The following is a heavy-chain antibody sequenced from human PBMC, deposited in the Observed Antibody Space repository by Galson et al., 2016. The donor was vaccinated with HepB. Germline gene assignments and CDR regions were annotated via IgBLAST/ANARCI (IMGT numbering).Heavy chain of an antibody. D-gene: IGHD3-3*01. CDR3: ARVGRLDFWSGYYVPPFDY. CDR2: ISYSGST. V-gene: IGHV4-31*03. J-gene: IGHJ4*02. CDR1: GGSISSGGYY. Sequence: TLSLTCTVSGGSISSGGYYCSWIRQHPGKGLEWIGYISYSGSTYYNPSLKSRLTISVDASKNQFSLKLSSVTAADTAVYYCARVGRLDFWSGYYVPPFDYWGQGTLVTVSS.